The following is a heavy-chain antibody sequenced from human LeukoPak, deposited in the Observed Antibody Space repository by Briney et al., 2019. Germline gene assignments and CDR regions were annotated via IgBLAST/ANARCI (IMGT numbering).Heavy chain of an antibody. D-gene: IGHD3-16*01. CDR3: ARYAYGDSFDY. Sequence: SETLSLTCAVSGYSISSGYYWGWIRQPPGKGLEWIGSIYHSGSTYYNPSLKSRVTISVDTSKSQLSLKLSSVTAADTAVYYCARYAYGDSFDYWGQGTLVTVSS. V-gene: IGHV4-38-2*01. CDR2: IYHSGST. CDR1: GYSISSGYY. J-gene: IGHJ4*02.